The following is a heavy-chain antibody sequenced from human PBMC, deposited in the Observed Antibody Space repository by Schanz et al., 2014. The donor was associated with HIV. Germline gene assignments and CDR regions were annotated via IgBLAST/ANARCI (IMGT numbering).Heavy chain of an antibody. CDR1: GFSFNDFA. CDR2: INWNNKVM. Sequence: EVQLLQSGGGLVQPGGSLRLSCAASGFSFNDFAVHWVRQTPGKGLEWVSGINWNNKVMGYVDSVKGRFSISRDTAKNSLYLQMNDLRPEDTAFYYCVKDFTTWKGGFDYWGQGTLVIVSS. CDR3: VKDFTTWKGGFDY. J-gene: IGHJ4*02. V-gene: IGHV3-9*01. D-gene: IGHD1-1*01.